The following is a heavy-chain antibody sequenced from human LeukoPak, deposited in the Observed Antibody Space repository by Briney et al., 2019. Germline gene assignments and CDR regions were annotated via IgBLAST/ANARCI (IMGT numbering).Heavy chain of an antibody. CDR3: ARDRSGSYRD. J-gene: IGHJ4*02. Sequence: SQTPSLSRAISGDTVSSNIAAWNCIRHSPSRGLEWLGRTYYRSKWYNDYSVSVKSRITITPDTSKNQLSLQLNSVTPEDTAVYYCARDRSGSYRDWGQGTLVTVSS. CDR2: TYYRSKWYN. V-gene: IGHV6-1*01. D-gene: IGHD1-26*01. CDR1: GDTVSSNIAA.